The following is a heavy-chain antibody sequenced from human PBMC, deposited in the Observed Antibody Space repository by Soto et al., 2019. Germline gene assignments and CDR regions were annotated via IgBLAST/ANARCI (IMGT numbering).Heavy chain of an antibody. CDR2: MYNNGVT. D-gene: IGHD3-3*01. Sequence: SETLSLTCTVSGGSISGYYWSWIRQPPGKGLDWIGYMYNNGVTNYKPSFESRVTISVDTSKNQFSLKLSSVTAADTAVYYCARDRSAPLGPEWYYFYGLDVWGQGTTVTVSS. CDR3: ARDRSAPLGPEWYYFYGLDV. J-gene: IGHJ6*02. V-gene: IGHV4-59*01. CDR1: GGSISGYY.